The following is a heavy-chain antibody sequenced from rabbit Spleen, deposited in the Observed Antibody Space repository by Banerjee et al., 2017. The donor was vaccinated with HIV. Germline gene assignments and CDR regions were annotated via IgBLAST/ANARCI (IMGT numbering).Heavy chain of an antibody. CDR1: GFTISNNYY. V-gene: IGHV1S40*01. D-gene: IGHD1-1*01. CDR3: ARDLPDIIGWNFGF. CDR2: IYAGSSGIT. J-gene: IGHJ3*01. Sequence: QSLEESGGDLVKPGASLTLTCTASGFTISNNYYMCWLRQAPGKGLEWIACIYAGSSGITYYASWAKGRFTISKTSSTTVTLQMTSLTVADTATYFCARDLPDIIGWNFGFWGPGTLVTVS.